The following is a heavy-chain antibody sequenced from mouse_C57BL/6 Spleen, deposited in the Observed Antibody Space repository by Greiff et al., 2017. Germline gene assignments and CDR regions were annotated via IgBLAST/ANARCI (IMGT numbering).Heavy chain of an antibody. CDR1: GYTFTDYE. D-gene: IGHD1-1*01. J-gene: IGHJ3*01. Sequence: QVQLQQSGAELVRPGASVTLSCKASGYTFTDYEMHWVKQTPVHGLEWIGAIDPETGGTAYNQKFKGKAILTADKSSSTAYMELRSLTSEDSAVYYCTRLRYYGSSPWFAYWGQGTLVTVSA. V-gene: IGHV1-15*01. CDR2: IDPETGGT. CDR3: TRLRYYGSSPWFAY.